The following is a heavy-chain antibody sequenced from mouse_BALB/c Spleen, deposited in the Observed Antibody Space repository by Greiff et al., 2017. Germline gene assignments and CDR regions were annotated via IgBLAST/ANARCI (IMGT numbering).Heavy chain of an antibody. J-gene: IGHJ3*01. CDR3: ARSTMITRFAY. V-gene: IGHV5-6-5*01. D-gene: IGHD2-4*01. Sequence: EVKLVESGGGLVKPGGSLKLSCAASGFTFSSYAMSWVRQTPEKRLEWVASISSGGSTYYPDSVKGRFTIDRDNARNILYLQMSSLRSEDTAMYYCARSTMITRFAYWGQGTLVTVSA. CDR2: ISSGGST. CDR1: GFTFSSYA.